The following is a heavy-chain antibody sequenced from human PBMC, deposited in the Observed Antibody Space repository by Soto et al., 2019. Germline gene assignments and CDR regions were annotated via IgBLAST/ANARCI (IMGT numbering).Heavy chain of an antibody. D-gene: IGHD4-4*01. CDR3: ARHPRDDYNYGGSGIFDY. CDR2: MYYSGSS. J-gene: IGHJ4*02. CDR1: GGSISSRTFW. V-gene: IGHV4-39*01. Sequence: SETLSLTCSVSGGSISSRTFWWAWIRQPPGKGLEWIGDMYYSGSSYSSPSLKSRVTLSVDTSKNQLSLKLNSVTAADTAVYYCARHPRDDYNYGGSGIFDYRGQGTQVTVSS.